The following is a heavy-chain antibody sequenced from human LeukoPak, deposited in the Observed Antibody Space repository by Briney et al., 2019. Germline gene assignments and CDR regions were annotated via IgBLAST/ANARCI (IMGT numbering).Heavy chain of an antibody. CDR2: MYHTGRT. D-gene: IGHD3-16*01. Sequence: SETLSLTCTVSGYSISSNYYWGWIRQPPGKGLEWIGSMYHTGRTYYNPSLKSRVTISLDTSKNQFSLKLSSVTAADTAVYYCARVGMFNMITFGGPLGGDYYYYYMDVWGKGTTVTVSS. CDR1: GYSISSNYY. CDR3: ARVGMFNMITFGGPLGGDYYYYYMDV. V-gene: IGHV4-38-2*02. J-gene: IGHJ6*03.